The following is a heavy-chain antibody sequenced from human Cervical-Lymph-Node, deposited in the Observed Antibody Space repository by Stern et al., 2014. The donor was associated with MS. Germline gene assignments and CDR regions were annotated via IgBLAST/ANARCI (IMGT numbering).Heavy chain of an antibody. CDR2: ISSDGSRQ. Sequence: VQLVESGGGVVQPGRSRRLSCAAAGFTFGNYAMHWVRQAPGKGLECVTLISSDGSRQYYTDSVKGRFTISRDNSKSTLYLQMNSLTTEDTAVYYCARDYSESRGHYLFYFGLWGQGTLVTVSS. D-gene: IGHD3-22*01. J-gene: IGHJ4*02. CDR1: GFTFGNYA. CDR3: ARDYSESRGHYLFYFGL. V-gene: IGHV3-30-3*01.